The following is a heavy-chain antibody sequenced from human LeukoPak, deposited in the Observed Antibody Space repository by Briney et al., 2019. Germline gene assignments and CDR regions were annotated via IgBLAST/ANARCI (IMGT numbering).Heavy chain of an antibody. D-gene: IGHD3-10*01. CDR2: ISADSATT. J-gene: IGHJ4*02. CDR3: ARKSASGNYPLDY. CDR1: GFNFGSYS. V-gene: IGHV3-23*01. Sequence: GGSLRLSCAASGFNFGSYSMTWVRQAPGKGLEWVSVISADSATTFYADSVKGRFTISRDDAKNTVFLQMSSLRAEDTALYYCARKSASGNYPLDYWGQGTLVTVSS.